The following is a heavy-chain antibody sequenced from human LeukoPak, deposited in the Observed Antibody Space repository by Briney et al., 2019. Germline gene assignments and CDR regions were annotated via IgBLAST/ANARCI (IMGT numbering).Heavy chain of an antibody. V-gene: IGHV7-4-1*02. CDR2: INTNTGNP. D-gene: IGHD2-2*01. CDR3: ARDDLCSSTSCYAY. Sequence: GASVKVSCKASGYTFTSYAMNGVRQAPGQGLEWMGWINTNTGNPTYAQGFTGRFVFSLDTSVSTAYLQISSLKAEDTAVYYCARDDLCSSTSCYAYWGQGTLVTVSS. J-gene: IGHJ4*02. CDR1: GYTFTSYA.